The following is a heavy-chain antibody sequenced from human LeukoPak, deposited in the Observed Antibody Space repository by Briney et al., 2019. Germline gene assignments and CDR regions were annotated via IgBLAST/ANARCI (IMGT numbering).Heavy chain of an antibody. Sequence: SGTLSLTCAVYGGSFIGYYWSWIRQPPGKGLEWIGEINHSGSTNYNPYLKSRVTISVDTSKNQFSLKLSSVTAADTAVYYCARADIVVVPAATKWGYFDYWGQGTLVTVSS. CDR3: ARADIVVVPAATKWGYFDY. CDR1: GGSFIGYY. V-gene: IGHV4-34*01. CDR2: INHSGST. D-gene: IGHD2-2*01. J-gene: IGHJ4*02.